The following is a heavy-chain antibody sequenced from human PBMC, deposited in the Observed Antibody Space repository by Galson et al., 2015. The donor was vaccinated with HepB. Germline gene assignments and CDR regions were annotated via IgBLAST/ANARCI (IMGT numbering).Heavy chain of an antibody. D-gene: IGHD6-19*01. V-gene: IGHV3-21*01. CDR2: MSNTGSLK. J-gene: IGHJ4*02. CDR1: GFVFSTYT. CDR3: ARDRNRYIPPNDSGPADY. Sequence: SLRLSCAASGFVFSTYTMSWVRQAPGQGLEWVSSMSNTGSLKYYADSVKGRFTISRDNANNSLYLQMNSLRAEDTALYFCARDRNRYIPPNDSGPADYWGQGTLVTVSS.